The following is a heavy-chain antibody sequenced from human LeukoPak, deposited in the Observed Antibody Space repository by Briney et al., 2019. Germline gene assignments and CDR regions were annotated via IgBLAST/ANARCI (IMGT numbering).Heavy chain of an antibody. CDR2: INPSGGST. V-gene: IGHV1-46*01. CDR1: GYTFTSYN. D-gene: IGHD3-16*01. J-gene: IGHJ4*02. CDR3: ARNPLSLRGVDC. Sequence: ASVKVSFRASGYTFTSYNMHWVRQAPGQGLEWMGIINPSGGSTSYAQKFQGRVTMTRDTSTSTVYMELSSLRPEDTALYYCARNPLSLRGVDCWGQGTLVTVSS.